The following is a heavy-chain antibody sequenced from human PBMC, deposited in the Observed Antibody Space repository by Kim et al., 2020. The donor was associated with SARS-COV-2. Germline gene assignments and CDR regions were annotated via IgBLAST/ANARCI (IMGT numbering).Heavy chain of an antibody. Sequence: SETLSLTCTVSGGSINTDYWSWIRQPAGKGLEWIGRIYGDGGTTYNASLTSRVTMSIDTSKKQFSLRLTSVTAADPAVYYCAGGVSGSVEAYWGQGTLVT. CDR2: IYGDGGT. CDR3: AGGVSGSVEAY. CDR1: GGSINTDY. V-gene: IGHV4-4*07. J-gene: IGHJ4*02. D-gene: IGHD1-1*01.